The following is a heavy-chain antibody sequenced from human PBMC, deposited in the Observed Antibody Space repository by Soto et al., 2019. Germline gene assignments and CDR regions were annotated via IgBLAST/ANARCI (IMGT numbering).Heavy chain of an antibody. D-gene: IGHD6-19*01. CDR1: GFTFSSYA. CDR3: ARSRYTSGWWTPPFDY. CDR2: IYHSGST. V-gene: IGHV4-59*01. J-gene: IGHJ4*02. Sequence: PGGSLRLSCAASGFTFSSYAMSWVRQAPGKGLEWIGYIYHSGSTNSNPSLQSRVTISVDTSKNQFSLKLTSVTAADTAVYYCARSRYTSGWWTPPFDYWGQGTLVTVPQ.